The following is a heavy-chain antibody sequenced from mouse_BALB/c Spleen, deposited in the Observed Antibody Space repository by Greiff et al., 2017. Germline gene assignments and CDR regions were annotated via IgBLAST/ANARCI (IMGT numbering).Heavy chain of an antibody. D-gene: IGHD2-13*01. V-gene: IGHV5-17*02. CDR1: GFTFSSFG. CDR3: ARGDAVEY. J-gene: IGHJ2*01. CDR2: ISSGSSTI. Sequence: EVQLVESGGGLVQPGGSRKLSCAASGFTFSSFGMHWVRQAPEKGLEWVAYISSGSSTIYYADTVKGRFTISRDNPKNTLFLQMTSLRSEETAMCYCARGDAVEYWGEGTTLTVSS.